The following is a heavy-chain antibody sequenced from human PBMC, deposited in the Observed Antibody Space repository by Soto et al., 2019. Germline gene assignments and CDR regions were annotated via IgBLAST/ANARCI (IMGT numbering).Heavy chain of an antibody. V-gene: IGHV1-69*06. D-gene: IGHD3-3*01. Sequence: ASVKVSCKAAGCTFSSYAISWVRQAPGQGLEWMGGIIPIFGTANYAQKFQGRVTITADKSTSTAYMELSSLRSEDTAVYYCAYHQGGFWRGRYYYYGMDVWGQGTTVTVSS. CDR2: IIPIFGTA. J-gene: IGHJ6*02. CDR3: AYHQGGFWRGRYYYYGMDV. CDR1: GCTFSSYA.